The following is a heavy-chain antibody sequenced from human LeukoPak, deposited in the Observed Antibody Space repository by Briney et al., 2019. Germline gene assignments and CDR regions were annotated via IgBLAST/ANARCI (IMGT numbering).Heavy chain of an antibody. CDR3: AKVPYYDFWSGFYYMDV. J-gene: IGHJ6*03. V-gene: IGHV3-30*02. D-gene: IGHD3-3*01. CDR2: IRYDGSNK. Sequence: PGGSLRLSCAASGFTFSSYGMHWVRQAPGKGLEWVAFIRYDGSNKYYADSVKGRFTISRDNSKNTLYLQMNSLRAEDTAVYYCAKVPYYDFWSGFYYMDVWGKGTTVTVSS. CDR1: GFTFSSYG.